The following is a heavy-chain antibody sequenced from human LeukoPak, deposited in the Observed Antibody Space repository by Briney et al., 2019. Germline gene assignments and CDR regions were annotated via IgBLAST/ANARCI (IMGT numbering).Heavy chain of an antibody. CDR2: IYTSGST. CDR3: AGLSKDYDTSGYFLLY. CDR1: GGSVSDYY. D-gene: IGHD3-22*01. Sequence: SETLSLTCTISGGSVSDYYWSWIRQSPGKGLEWIGRIYTSGSTNYNPSLKSRVTMSVDTSRNQFSLSVKSVTAADTAVYYCAGLSKDYDTSGYFLLYWGQGTLVTVSS. J-gene: IGHJ4*02. V-gene: IGHV4-4*07.